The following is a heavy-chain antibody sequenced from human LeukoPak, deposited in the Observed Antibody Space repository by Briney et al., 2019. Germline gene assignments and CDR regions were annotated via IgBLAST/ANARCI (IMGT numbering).Heavy chain of an antibody. CDR2: MNPNSGNT. D-gene: IGHD3-10*01. CDR1: GYTFTSYD. CDR3: ARGISNFGGEDY. J-gene: IGHJ4*02. V-gene: IGHV1-8*03. Sequence: ASVKVSCKASGYTFTSYDINWVRQATGQGLEWMGWMNPNSGNTGYAQKFQGRVTITRNTSISTAYMELSSLRSEDTAVCYCARGISNFGGEDYWGQGTLVTVSS.